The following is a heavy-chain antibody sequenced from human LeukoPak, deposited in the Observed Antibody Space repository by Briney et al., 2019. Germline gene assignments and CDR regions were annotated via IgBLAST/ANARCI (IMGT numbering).Heavy chain of an antibody. CDR2: IIPIFGTA. D-gene: IGHD3-10*01. CDR1: GGTFSSYA. CDR3: ARIRGELLWFGELPWFDP. V-gene: IGHV1-69*05. Sequence: SVQVSCKASGGTFSSYAISWVRQAPGQGLEWMGGIIPIFGTANYAQKFQGRVTITTDESTSTAYMELSSLRSEDTAVYYCARIRGELLWFGELPWFDPWGQGTLVTVSS. J-gene: IGHJ5*02.